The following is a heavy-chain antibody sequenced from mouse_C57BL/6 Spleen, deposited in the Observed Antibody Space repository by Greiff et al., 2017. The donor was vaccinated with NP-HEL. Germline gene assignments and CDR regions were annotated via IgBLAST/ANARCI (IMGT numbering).Heavy chain of an antibody. CDR1: GYSITSGYY. V-gene: IGHV3-6*01. Sequence: EVKLQESGPGLVKPSQSLSLTCSVTGYSITSGYYWNWIRQFPGNKLEWMGYISYDGSNNYNPSLKNRISITRDTSKNQFFLKLNSVTTEDTATYYCATREGYYAYYAMDYWGQGTSVTVSS. CDR2: ISYDGSN. D-gene: IGHD2-3*01. J-gene: IGHJ4*01. CDR3: ATREGYYAYYAMDY.